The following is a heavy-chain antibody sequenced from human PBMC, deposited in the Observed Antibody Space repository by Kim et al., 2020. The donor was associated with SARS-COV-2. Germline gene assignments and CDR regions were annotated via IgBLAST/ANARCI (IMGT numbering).Heavy chain of an antibody. Sequence: GGSLRLSCAASGFTFSSYAMSWVRQAPGKGLEWVSAISGSGGSTYYADSVKGRFTISRDNSKNTLYLQMNSLRAEDTAVYYCAKGGATIFGVVSGTVYFDYWGRGTLVTVSS. V-gene: IGHV3-23*01. J-gene: IGHJ4*02. D-gene: IGHD3-3*01. CDR1: GFTFSSYA. CDR3: AKGGATIFGVVSGTVYFDY. CDR2: ISGSGGST.